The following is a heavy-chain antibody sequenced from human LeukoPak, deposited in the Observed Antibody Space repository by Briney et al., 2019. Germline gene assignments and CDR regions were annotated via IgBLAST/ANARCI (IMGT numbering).Heavy chain of an antibody. CDR3: ARGQQWLEAFDY. D-gene: IGHD6-19*01. CDR2: INPNSGFA. CDR1: GYTFTGYY. Sequence: ASVKVSCKASGYTFTGYYIHWVRQAPGKGLQWMGWINPNSGFAHYPQNFQGRLTMTRDTSISTVYMELSRLRSDDTAVYYCARGQQWLEAFDYWGLGTLVTVSS. J-gene: IGHJ4*02. V-gene: IGHV1-2*02.